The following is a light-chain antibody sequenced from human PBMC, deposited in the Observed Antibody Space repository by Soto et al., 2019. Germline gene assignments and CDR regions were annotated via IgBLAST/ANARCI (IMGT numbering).Light chain of an antibody. CDR3: AAWDDSLSGFYV. V-gene: IGLV1-47*01. CDR1: SSNIGSNY. Sequence: QPVLTQPPSASGTPGQRVTSSCSGSSSNIGSNYVYWYQQLPGTAPKLLIYRNNQRPSGVTDRFSGSKSGTSASLAISGLRSEDVADYYCAAWDDSLSGFYVFGTGTKLTVL. J-gene: IGLJ1*01. CDR2: RNN.